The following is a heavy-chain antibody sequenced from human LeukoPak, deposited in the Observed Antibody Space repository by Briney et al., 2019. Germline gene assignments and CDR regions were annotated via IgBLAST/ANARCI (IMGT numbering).Heavy chain of an antibody. Sequence: PSETLSLTCAVYGGSFSAYYWSWIRQPPGKGLEWIGEINHSGSTNYSPSLKSRVTISIDTSKNQFSLKLSPVTAADTAVYYCANVEMATISPPDFDYWGQGTLVTVSS. CDR2: INHSGST. CDR3: ANVEMATISPPDFDY. V-gene: IGHV4-34*01. D-gene: IGHD5-24*01. CDR1: GGSFSAYY. J-gene: IGHJ4*02.